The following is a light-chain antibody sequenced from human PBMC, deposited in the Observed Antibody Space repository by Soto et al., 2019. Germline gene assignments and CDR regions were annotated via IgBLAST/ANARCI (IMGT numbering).Light chain of an antibody. J-gene: IGLJ1*01. Sequence: QSLLTQPASVSGSPGQSITISCTGTSSDTAGYNYVSWYQQHPGKAPKLMIYEVSNRPSGVSNRFSGSQSGNTASLTISGLQAEDEANYYCSSYTTSNTPLYAFGTGTKVTVL. CDR1: SSDTAGYNY. V-gene: IGLV2-14*01. CDR2: EVS. CDR3: SSYTTSNTPLYA.